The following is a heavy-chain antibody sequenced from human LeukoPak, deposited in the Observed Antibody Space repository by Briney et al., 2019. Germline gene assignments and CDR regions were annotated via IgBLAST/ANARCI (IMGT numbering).Heavy chain of an antibody. D-gene: IGHD6-19*01. CDR1: GFTFSSYG. V-gene: IGHV3-30*18. CDR3: AKTGLPGYSSGWVDY. Sequence: PGRSLRLSCAASGFTFSSYGMHWVRQAPGKGLEWVAVISYDGSNKYYADSVKGRFTISRDNSKNTLYLQMNSLRAEDTAVYYCAKTGLPGYSSGWVDYWGQGTLVTVSS. CDR2: ISYDGSNK. J-gene: IGHJ4*02.